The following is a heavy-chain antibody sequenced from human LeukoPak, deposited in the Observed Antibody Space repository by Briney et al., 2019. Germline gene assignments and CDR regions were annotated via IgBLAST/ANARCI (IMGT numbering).Heavy chain of an antibody. J-gene: IGHJ4*02. CDR1: GLVFSNYG. CDR3: AKDRWFAELYESYFDS. Sequence: PGGSLRLSCAASGLVFSNYGLHWVRQAPGRGLEWVTVIKYDGDKKYYSDSVKGRFTISRDNSKNTLYLQMDSLKNEDTAIYYCAKDRWFAELYESYFDSWGQGALVTVSS. V-gene: IGHV3-30*19. CDR2: IKYDGDKK. D-gene: IGHD3-10*01.